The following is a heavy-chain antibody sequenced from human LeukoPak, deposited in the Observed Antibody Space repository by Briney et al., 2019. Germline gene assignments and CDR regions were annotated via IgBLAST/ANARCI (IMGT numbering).Heavy chain of an antibody. J-gene: IGHJ3*02. CDR2: ISSSSSTI. V-gene: IGHV3-48*01. CDR3: ARDGYSSGWSPHGAFDI. CDR1: GLTFSTYS. D-gene: IGHD6-19*01. Sequence: GGSLRLSCAASGLTFSTYSMNWVRQAPGKGLEWVSYISSSSSTIYYADSVKGRFTISRDNAKNSLYLRMNSLRAEDTAVYYCARDGYSSGWSPHGAFDIWGQGTMVTVSS.